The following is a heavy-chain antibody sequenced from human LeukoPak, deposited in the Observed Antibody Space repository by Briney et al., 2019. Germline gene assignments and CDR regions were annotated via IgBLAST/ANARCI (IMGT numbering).Heavy chain of an antibody. CDR2: ISGSGGST. D-gene: IGHD2-15*01. V-gene: IGHV3-23*01. Sequence: GGSLRLSCAASGFTISSYAMSWVRQAPGKGLEWVSDISGSGGSTYYADSVKGRFTISRDNSKNTLYLQMNSLRAEDTAVYYCAKAIQSYCSGGSCYGLDYWGQGTLVTVSS. CDR1: GFTISSYA. CDR3: AKAIQSYCSGGSCYGLDY. J-gene: IGHJ4*02.